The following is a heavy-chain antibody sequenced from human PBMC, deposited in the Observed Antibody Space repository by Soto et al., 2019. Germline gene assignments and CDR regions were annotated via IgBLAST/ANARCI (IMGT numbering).Heavy chain of an antibody. J-gene: IGHJ4*02. CDR2: ISGSGVGT. Sequence: PGGSLRLSCAASGFTFSSYAMSWVRQAPGKGLEWVSAISGSGVGTYYADSVKGRFTISRDNSKSALYLQMNSLRAEDTAVYYCATRYGDYISSVGRYWGQGTLVTVSS. CDR1: GFTFSSYA. D-gene: IGHD4-17*01. CDR3: ATRYGDYISSVGRY. V-gene: IGHV3-23*01.